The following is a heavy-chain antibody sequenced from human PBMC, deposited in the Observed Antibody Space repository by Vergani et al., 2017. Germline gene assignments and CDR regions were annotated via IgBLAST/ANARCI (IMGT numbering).Heavy chain of an antibody. CDR2: ISSSSSYT. V-gene: IGHV3-11*03. J-gene: IGHJ5*02. Sequence: VQLLESGGGLVQPGGSLRLSCAASGFTFSDYYMSWIRQAPGKGLEWVSYISSSSSYTNYADSVKGRCTISRDNAKNSLYLQMNSLRAEDTAVYYCARYYYDSSGSSDWFDPWGQGTLVTVSS. D-gene: IGHD3-22*01. CDR1: GFTFSDYY. CDR3: ARYYYDSSGSSDWFDP.